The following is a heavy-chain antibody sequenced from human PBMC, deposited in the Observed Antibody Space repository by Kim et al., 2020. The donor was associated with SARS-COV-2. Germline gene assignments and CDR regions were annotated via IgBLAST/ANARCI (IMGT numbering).Heavy chain of an antibody. Sequence: PPLKSRVTLSEDTSKNQLSLKLSSVTAADTAVYYCARSLVGTTGYYYAMDVWGQGTTVTVSS. J-gene: IGHJ6*02. CDR3: ARSLVGTTGYYYAMDV. V-gene: IGHV4-31*02. D-gene: IGHD1-7*01.